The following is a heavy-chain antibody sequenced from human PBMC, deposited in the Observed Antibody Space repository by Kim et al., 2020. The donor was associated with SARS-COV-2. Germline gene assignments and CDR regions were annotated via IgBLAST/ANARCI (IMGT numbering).Heavy chain of an antibody. J-gene: IGHJ3*02. CDR2: ISSNGGST. D-gene: IGHD2-15*01. V-gene: IGHV3-64D*06. CDR3: VRDCSGGSCYWEHAFDI. CDR1: GFTFSSYA. Sequence: GGSLRLSCSASGFTFSSYAMHWVRQAPGKGLEYVSAISSNGGSTYYADSVKGRFTISRDNSKNTLYLQMSSLRAEDTAVYYCVRDCSGGSCYWEHAFDICGQGTMVTVSS.